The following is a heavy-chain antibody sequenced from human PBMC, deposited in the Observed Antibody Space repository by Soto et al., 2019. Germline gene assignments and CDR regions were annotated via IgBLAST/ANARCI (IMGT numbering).Heavy chain of an antibody. CDR3: AREQYVKAAAGRAGWFDP. V-gene: IGHV1-69*01. Sequence: QVQLVQSGAEVKKPGSSVKVSCKASGGTFSSYAISWVRQAPGKGLEWMGGIIPIFGTANYAQKFQGRVTITADESTSTAYMELSSLRSEDTAVYYCAREQYVKAAAGRAGWFDPWGQGTLVTVSS. D-gene: IGHD6-13*01. CDR2: IIPIFGTA. J-gene: IGHJ5*02. CDR1: GGTFSSYA.